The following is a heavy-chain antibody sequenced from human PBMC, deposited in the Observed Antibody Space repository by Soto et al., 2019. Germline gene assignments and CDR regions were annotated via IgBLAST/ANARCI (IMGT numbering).Heavy chain of an antibody. J-gene: IGHJ4*02. CDR1: GFTFSTYA. D-gene: IGHD3-10*01. Sequence: GGSLRLSCSASGFTFSTYAMHWVRQAPGKGLEYVSAISNNGGSTYYAYSVKGRFTISRDNSKNTLYLQMSSLRTADTAIYYCVKGGITMVRGVPFAYWGQGTPVTVSS. CDR2: ISNNGGST. V-gene: IGHV3-64D*06. CDR3: VKGGITMVRGVPFAY.